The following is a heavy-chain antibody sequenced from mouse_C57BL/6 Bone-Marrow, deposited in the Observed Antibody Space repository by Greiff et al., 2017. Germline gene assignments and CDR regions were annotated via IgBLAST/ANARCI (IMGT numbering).Heavy chain of an antibody. J-gene: IGHJ3*01. D-gene: IGHD2-4*01. V-gene: IGHV2-2*01. CDR1: GFSLTSYG. Sequence: QVQLKESGPGLVQPSQSLSITCTVSGFSLTSYGVHWVRQSPGKGLEWLGVIWSGGSTYYNAAFISRLSISKDNSKSQVFFKMNSLQADDTAIYYCARNNYDEDWFSYWGQGTLVTVSA. CDR2: IWSGGST. CDR3: ARNNYDEDWFSY.